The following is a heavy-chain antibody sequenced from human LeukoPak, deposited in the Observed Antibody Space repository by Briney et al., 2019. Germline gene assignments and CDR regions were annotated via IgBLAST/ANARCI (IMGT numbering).Heavy chain of an antibody. D-gene: IGHD5-18*01. Sequence: ASVKVPCKASGSTFTGYYMHWVRQAPGQGLEWMGWINPNSGGTNYAQKFQGRVTMTRDTSISIAYMELSRLRSDDTAVYYCARAFPAMVSTPDYWGQGTLVTVSS. CDR3: ARAFPAMVSTPDY. V-gene: IGHV1-2*02. J-gene: IGHJ4*02. CDR1: GSTFTGYY. CDR2: INPNSGGT.